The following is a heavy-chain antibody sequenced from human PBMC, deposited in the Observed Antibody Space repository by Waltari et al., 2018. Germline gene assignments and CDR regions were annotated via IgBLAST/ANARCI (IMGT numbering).Heavy chain of an antibody. CDR2: IYTSGST. J-gene: IGHJ4*02. CDR3: ARVQYRTEPSSGLYYFDY. Sequence: QVQLQESGPGLVKPSQPLSLTCTVSGGSIRRGSYYWSWIRQPAGKGLEWIGHIYTSGSTNYNPSLKSRVTISVDTSKNQFSLKLSSVTAADTALYFCARVQYRTEPSSGLYYFDYWGQGTLVTVSS. V-gene: IGHV4-61*02. CDR1: GGSIRRGSYY. D-gene: IGHD3-16*02.